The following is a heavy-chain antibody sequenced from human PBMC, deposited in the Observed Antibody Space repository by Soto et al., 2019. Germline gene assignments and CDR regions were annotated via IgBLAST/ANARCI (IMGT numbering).Heavy chain of an antibody. Sequence: QVQLVQSGAEVKKPESSVKVSCKTSGGTFSSYAISWVGQAPGQGLEWMGGIVPIFGTANYAQKFQGRVTITADQSTSTAYMELSTLRSEDTAVYYCARMFHSTPPGYSSSWYEDYWGQGTLVTVSS. CDR1: GGTFSSYA. CDR2: IVPIFGTA. V-gene: IGHV1-69*01. CDR3: ARMFHSTPPGYSSSWYEDY. D-gene: IGHD6-13*01. J-gene: IGHJ4*02.